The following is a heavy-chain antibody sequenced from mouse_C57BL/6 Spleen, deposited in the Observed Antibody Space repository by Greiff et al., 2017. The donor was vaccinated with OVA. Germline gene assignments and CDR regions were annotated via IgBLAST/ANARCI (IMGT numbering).Heavy chain of an antibody. CDR2: ISYDGSN. CDR3: AREGDYASAWFAY. J-gene: IGHJ3*01. Sequence: VQLKESGPGLVKPSQSLSLTCSVTGYSITSGYYWNWIRQFPGNKLEWMGYISYDGSNNYNPSLKNRISITRDTSKNQFFLKLNSVTTEDTATYYCAREGDYASAWFAYWGQGTLVTVSA. V-gene: IGHV3-6*01. D-gene: IGHD2-4*01. CDR1: GYSITSGYY.